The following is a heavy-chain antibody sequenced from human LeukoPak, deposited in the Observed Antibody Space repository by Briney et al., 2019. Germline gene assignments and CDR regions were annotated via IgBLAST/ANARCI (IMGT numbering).Heavy chain of an antibody. CDR1: GGSFSGYY. Sequence: SETLSLTCAVYGGSFSGYYWSWIRQPPGKGLEWIGYIYYSGSTNYNPSLKSRVTISVDTSKNQFSLKLSSVTAADTAVYYCARWGPNDFFDYWGQGTLVTVSS. D-gene: IGHD7-27*01. J-gene: IGHJ4*02. V-gene: IGHV4-59*01. CDR2: IYYSGST. CDR3: ARWGPNDFFDY.